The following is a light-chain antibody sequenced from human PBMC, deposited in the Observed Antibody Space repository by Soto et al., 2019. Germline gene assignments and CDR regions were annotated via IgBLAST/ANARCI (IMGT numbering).Light chain of an antibody. J-gene: IGKJ1*01. CDR1: QSIIGA. V-gene: IGKV3-15*01. Sequence: EIVMTQSPATLSVSPGGRATLSCRASQSIIGALAWYQQKPGQAPRLLIYGASTRATSFPARFSGSGSGTDFTLTISSLQSEDFAVYYCQQYNNWPWTFGQGTKVDIK. CDR3: QQYNNWPWT. CDR2: GAS.